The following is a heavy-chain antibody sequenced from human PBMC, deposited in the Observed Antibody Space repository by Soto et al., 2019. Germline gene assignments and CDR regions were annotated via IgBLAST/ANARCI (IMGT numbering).Heavy chain of an antibody. V-gene: IGHV3-48*02. CDR3: ARDLPPRWSGYDRAGIDY. D-gene: IGHD5-12*01. CDR2: ISSSSSTI. J-gene: IGHJ4*02. CDR1: GFTFSSYS. Sequence: EVQLVESGGGLVQPGGSLRLSCAASGFTFSSYSMNWVRQAPGKGLEWVSYISSSSSTIYYADSVKGRFTISRDNAKNSLYLQMNSLRDEDTAVYYCARDLPPRWSGYDRAGIDYWGQGTLVTVSS.